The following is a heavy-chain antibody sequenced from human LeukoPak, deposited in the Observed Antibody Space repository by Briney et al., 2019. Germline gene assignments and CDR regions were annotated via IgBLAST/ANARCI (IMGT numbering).Heavy chain of an antibody. CDR1: GYTFTNYG. V-gene: IGHV1-18*01. Sequence: ASVKVSCKASGYTFTNYGISWVRQAPGQGLGWMGWISGYNGYTRYTQNLQGRVTMTTDTSTSTAYMDLRSLRSDDTAVYYCARFTPQGYGWGGYNRFDPWGQGTLVTVSS. J-gene: IGHJ5*02. CDR2: ISGYNGYT. D-gene: IGHD3-16*01. CDR3: ARFTPQGYGWGGYNRFDP.